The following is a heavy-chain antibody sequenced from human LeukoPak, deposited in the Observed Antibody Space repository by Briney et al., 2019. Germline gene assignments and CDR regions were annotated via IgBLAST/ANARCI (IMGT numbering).Heavy chain of an antibody. J-gene: IGHJ4*02. Sequence: GGSLRLSCAVSGFIVSSNYMSWVRQAPGKGLEWVSVIYTGESASYADSVKGRFSISRDISENTLYLQTDSLRAEDTAVYYCVRDSRVDNPGLYWGQGTLVTVSS. CDR1: GFIVSSNY. CDR2: IYTGESA. V-gene: IGHV3-53*01. CDR3: VRDSRVDNPGLY. D-gene: IGHD1-1*01.